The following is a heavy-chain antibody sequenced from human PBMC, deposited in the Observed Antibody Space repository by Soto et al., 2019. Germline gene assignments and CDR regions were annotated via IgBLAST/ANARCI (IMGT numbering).Heavy chain of an antibody. J-gene: IGHJ4*02. CDR1: GFSLSTSGVG. D-gene: IGHD2-2*01. V-gene: IGHV2-5*02. CDR3: AHTPYQLLIHYFDY. CDR2: IYWDDDK. Sequence: QITLKESGPTLVKPTQTLTLTCTFSGFSLSTSGVGVGWIRQPPGKALEWLALIYWDDDKRYSPSLKSRLTITKDTSKNQVVLTMTNMDPVDTDTYYCAHTPYQLLIHYFDYWGQGTLVTVSS.